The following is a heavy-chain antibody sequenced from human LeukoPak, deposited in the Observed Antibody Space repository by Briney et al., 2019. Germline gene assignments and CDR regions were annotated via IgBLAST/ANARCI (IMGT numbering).Heavy chain of an antibody. CDR2: ISGSGGST. V-gene: IGHV3-23*01. J-gene: IGHJ3*02. CDR1: GFTFSSYA. D-gene: IGHD3-22*01. CDR3: AKDNSSGYYYPDAFDI. Sequence: GGSLRLSCAASGFTFSSYAMSWVRQAPGKGLEWVSAISGSGGSTYYADSVKGRFTISRDNSKNTLYLQMNSLRAEDTAVYYCAKDNSSGYYYPDAFDIWGQGTMVTVSS.